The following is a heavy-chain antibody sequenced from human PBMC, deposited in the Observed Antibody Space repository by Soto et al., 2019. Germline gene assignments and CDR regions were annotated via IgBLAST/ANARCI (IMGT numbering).Heavy chain of an antibody. J-gene: IGHJ4*02. CDR2: ISGSGGST. CDR3: ATLYYYDSSGNYYYYFDY. V-gene: IGHV3-23*01. Sequence: HPGGSLRLSCAASGFTSSSYAMSWVRQAPGKGLEWVSGISGSGGSTYYADSVKGRFTISRDNSKNTLYLQMNSLRADDTAVYYCATLYYYDSSGNYYYYFDYWGLGTLVTVSS. D-gene: IGHD3-22*01. CDR1: GFTSSSYA.